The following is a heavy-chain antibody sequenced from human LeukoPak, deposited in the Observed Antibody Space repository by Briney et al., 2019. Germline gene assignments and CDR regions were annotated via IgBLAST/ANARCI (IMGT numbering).Heavy chain of an antibody. CDR2: ISSNGGST. J-gene: IGHJ4*02. CDR1: GFTFISYA. CDR3: AKDQGGSSHFDY. V-gene: IGHV3-23*01. Sequence: GWALTLSCAASGFTFISYAMSWVGQAPGKGREGISAISSNGGSTYYADSVEGLFTISRDNSMNTLSLQMNSMTAEDTAVYDCAKDQGGSSHFDYWGQGTLVTVSS. D-gene: IGHD6-13*01.